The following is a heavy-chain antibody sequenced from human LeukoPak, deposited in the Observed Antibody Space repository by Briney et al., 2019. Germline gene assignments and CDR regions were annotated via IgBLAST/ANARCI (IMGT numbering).Heavy chain of an antibody. V-gene: IGHV3-23*01. J-gene: IGHJ6*03. CDR1: GFTFSNYA. CDR3: ASQSIAQGYYYYMDV. D-gene: IGHD6-6*01. Sequence: GGSLRLSCAACGFTFSNYAMSWVRQAPGKGLEWVSTISDSGGATYYADSVKGRFTISRDNSKNTLYLQMNSLRAEDTAVYYCASQSIAQGYYYYMDVWGKGTTVTVSS. CDR2: ISDSGGAT.